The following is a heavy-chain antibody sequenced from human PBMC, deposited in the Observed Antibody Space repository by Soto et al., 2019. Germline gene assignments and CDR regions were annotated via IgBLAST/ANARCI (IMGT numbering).Heavy chain of an antibody. J-gene: IGHJ4*02. Sequence: GASVKVSCKASGGTFSSCAISWVRQAPGQGLEWMGGIIPIFGTANYAQKFQGRVTITADKSTSTAYMELGSLRSEDTAVYYCARALPRYSYGGSPPMEFDYWGQGTLVTVSS. CDR1: GGTFSSCA. CDR2: IIPIFGTA. D-gene: IGHD5-18*01. V-gene: IGHV1-69*06. CDR3: ARALPRYSYGGSPPMEFDY.